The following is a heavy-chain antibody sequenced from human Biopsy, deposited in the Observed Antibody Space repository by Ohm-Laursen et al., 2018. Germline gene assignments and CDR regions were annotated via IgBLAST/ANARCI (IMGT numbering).Heavy chain of an antibody. CDR2: IYYRGNT. Sequence: TLSLTCTVSGGSISSNYYYWGWIRQPPGKGLEWIGRIYYRGNTNYNPSLKSRVTISVDTSKNQFSRKLSSATAADTAVFYCARHGSQGYCTGGSCVDYWGQGALVTVSS. D-gene: IGHD2-15*01. CDR3: ARHGSQGYCTGGSCVDY. CDR1: GGSISSNYYY. J-gene: IGHJ4*02. V-gene: IGHV4-39*01.